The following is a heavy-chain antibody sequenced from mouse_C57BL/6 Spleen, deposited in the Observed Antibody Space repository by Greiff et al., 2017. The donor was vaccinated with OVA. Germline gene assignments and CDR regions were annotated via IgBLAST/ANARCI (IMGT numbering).Heavy chain of an antibody. V-gene: IGHV1-81*01. CDR1: GYTFTSYG. D-gene: IGHD2-2*01. CDR3: ARRWLPTMDY. Sequence: VKLLESGAELARPGASVKLSCKASGYTFTSYGISWVKQRTGQGLEWIGEIYPRSGNTYYNEKFKGKATLTADKSASTAYMELRSLTSEDSAVYFCARRWLPTMDYWGQGTSVTVSS. J-gene: IGHJ4*01. CDR2: IYPRSGNT.